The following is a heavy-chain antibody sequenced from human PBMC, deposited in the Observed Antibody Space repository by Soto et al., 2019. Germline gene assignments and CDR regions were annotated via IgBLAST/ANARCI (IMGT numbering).Heavy chain of an antibody. CDR3: AKDLSPWRGFDLGQ. Sequence: EVQLLESGGGSVQPGGSLRLSCAASGFDFRTYAMSWVRQAPGKALEWIAATSGAGDTTYYAYSVKGRFTISRDNSKSTLYLPMSGLRAEDTAVYYCAKDLSPWRGFDLGQWGQGALVTVSS. D-gene: IGHD3-3*01. V-gene: IGHV3-23*01. J-gene: IGHJ4*02. CDR1: GFDFRTYA. CDR2: TSGAGDTT.